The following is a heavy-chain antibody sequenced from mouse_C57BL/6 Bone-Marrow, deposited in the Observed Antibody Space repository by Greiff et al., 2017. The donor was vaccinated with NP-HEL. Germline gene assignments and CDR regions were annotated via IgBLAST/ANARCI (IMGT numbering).Heavy chain of an antibody. CDR3: ARGVYEGAMDY. CDR2: ISDGGSYT. J-gene: IGHJ4*01. V-gene: IGHV5-4*03. D-gene: IGHD2-14*01. CDR1: GFTFSSYA. Sequence: EVKVVESGGGLVKPGGSLKLSCAASGFTFSSYAMSWVRQTPEKRLEWVATISDGGSYTYYPDNVKGRFTISRDNAKNNLYLQMSHLKSEDTAMYYCARGVYEGAMDYWGQGTSVTVSS.